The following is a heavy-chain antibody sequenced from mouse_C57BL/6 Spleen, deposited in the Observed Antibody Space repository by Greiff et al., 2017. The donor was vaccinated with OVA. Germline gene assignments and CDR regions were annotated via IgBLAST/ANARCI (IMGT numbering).Heavy chain of an antibody. CDR2: IDPSDSYT. V-gene: IGHV1-69*01. D-gene: IGHD3-1*01. CDR1: GYTFTSYW. CDR3: ARQHRPYYFDY. Sequence: VQLQQPGAELVMPGASVKLSCKASGYTFTSYWMHWVKQRPGQGLEWIGEIDPSDSYTNYNQKFKGKSTLTVDKSSSTAYMQLSNLTSEDSAVYYCARQHRPYYFDYWGQGTTLTVSS. J-gene: IGHJ2*01.